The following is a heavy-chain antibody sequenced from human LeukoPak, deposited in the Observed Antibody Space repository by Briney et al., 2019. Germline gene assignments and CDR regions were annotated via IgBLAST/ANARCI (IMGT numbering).Heavy chain of an antibody. CDR3: ARDGRKDYYYYYGMDV. CDR1: GYTFTSYG. D-gene: IGHD3/OR15-3a*01. V-gene: IGHV1-18*01. CDR2: ISAYNGNT. Sequence: ASVTVSCTASGYTFTSYGIRWVRQAPGQGLEWMGWISAYNGNTNYAQKLQGRVTMTTDTSTSTAYLGLRSLRSDDTAVYYCARDGRKDYYYYYGMDVWGQGTTVTVSS. J-gene: IGHJ6*02.